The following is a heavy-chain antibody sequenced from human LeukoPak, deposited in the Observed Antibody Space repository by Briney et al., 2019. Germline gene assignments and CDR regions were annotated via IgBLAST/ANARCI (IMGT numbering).Heavy chain of an antibody. CDR1: GGSISSGGYY. CDR2: IYYSGST. Sequence: SETLSLTCTVSGGSISSGGYYWSWIRQHPGKGLEWIGYIYYSGSTYYNPSLKSRVTISVDTSKNQFSLKPSSVTAADTAVYYCARDTMYYYDSSGLTNWYFDLWGRGTLVTVSS. V-gene: IGHV4-31*03. D-gene: IGHD3-22*01. CDR3: ARDTMYYYDSSGLTNWYFDL. J-gene: IGHJ2*01.